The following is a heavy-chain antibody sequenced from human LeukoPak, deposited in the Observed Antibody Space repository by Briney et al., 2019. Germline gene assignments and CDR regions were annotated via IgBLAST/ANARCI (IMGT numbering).Heavy chain of an antibody. CDR3: ARARIEYSGWHNLRAFDI. D-gene: IGHD6-19*01. V-gene: IGHV4-34*01. Sequence: PSETLSLTCAVYGGSFSGYYWSWIRQPPGKGLEWIGEINHSGSTNYNPSLKSRVTISVDTSKNQFSLMLSSVTAEDTALYYCARARIEYSGWHNLRAFDIWGQGTMVTVSS. J-gene: IGHJ3*02. CDR1: GGSFSGYY. CDR2: INHSGST.